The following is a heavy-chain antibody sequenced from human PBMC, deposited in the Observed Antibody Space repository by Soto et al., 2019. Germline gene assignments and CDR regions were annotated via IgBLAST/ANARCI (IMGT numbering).Heavy chain of an antibody. CDR1: GFTFSDAW. J-gene: IGHJ4*02. CDR3: RTQWLD. V-gene: IGHV3-15*01. Sequence: EVQLVESGGGLVKPGGSLRLSCAASGFTFSDAWMSWVRQAPGKGLEWVGLIKKKTDGGTTDYAAPVKGRFTISRDDSKNTVYLQMSSLKTEDTAAYYCRTQWLDWGQGTLVTVSS. CDR2: IKKKTDGGTT. D-gene: IGHD6-19*01.